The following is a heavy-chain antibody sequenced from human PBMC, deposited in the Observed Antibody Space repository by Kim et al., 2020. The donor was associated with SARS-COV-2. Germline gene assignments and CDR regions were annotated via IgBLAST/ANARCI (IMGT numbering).Heavy chain of an antibody. J-gene: IGHJ4*02. CDR2: IKQDGSEK. Sequence: GGSLRLSCAASGFTFSNYWMTWVRQPPGKGLEWVATIKQDGSEKYYVDSVKGRFTVSRDNAKNSLYLQMNSLRPEDTAVFYCATNRGGYWGQGTLVTVSS. CDR1: GFTFSNYW. D-gene: IGHD3-16*01. V-gene: IGHV3-7*05. CDR3: ATNRGGY.